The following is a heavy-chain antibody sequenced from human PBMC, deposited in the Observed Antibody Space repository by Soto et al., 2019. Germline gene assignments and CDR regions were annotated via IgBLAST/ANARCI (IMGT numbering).Heavy chain of an antibody. CDR3: VSWVSPHFDY. CDR2: IAPIGYST. J-gene: IGHJ4*02. D-gene: IGHD2-8*01. CDR1: GLTFRNHA. V-gene: IGHV3-23*01. Sequence: EVQLLESGGGLVQPGGSLRLSCAASGLTFRNHAMSWVRQAPGKGLEWVSTIAPIGYSTHYTDSVKGRFTISRDDSRSTLDLQMNSLRAEDTPVYYCVSWVSPHFDYWGRGTLVSVSS.